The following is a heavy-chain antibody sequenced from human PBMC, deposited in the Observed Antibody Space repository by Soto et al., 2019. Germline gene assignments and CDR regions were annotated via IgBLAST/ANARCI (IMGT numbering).Heavy chain of an antibody. CDR1: GFTFSSYA. V-gene: IGHV3-23*01. CDR3: AKAPDSGSYAGVFFDY. J-gene: IGHJ4*02. D-gene: IGHD1-26*01. CDR2: ISGSGGST. Sequence: GGSLRLSCAASGFTFSSYAMSWVRQAPGKGLEWVSAISGSGGSTYYADSVKGRFTISRDNSKNTLYLQMNSLRAEDTAVYYCAKAPDSGSYAGVFFDYWGQGTLVTVSS.